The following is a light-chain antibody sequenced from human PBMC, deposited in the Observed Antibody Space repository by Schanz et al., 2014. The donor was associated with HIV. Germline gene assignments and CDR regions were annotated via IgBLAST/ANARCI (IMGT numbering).Light chain of an antibody. CDR2: DVS. CDR1: SSDVGGYDY. Sequence: QSALTQPASVSGSPGQSITISCTGTSSDVGGYDYVSWFQQHPGKAPKLMIYDVSNRPSGVSNRFSGSKSGNTASLTISGLQAEDEADYYCSSYATSRLVFGGGTKVT. CDR3: SSYATSRLV. J-gene: IGLJ2*01. V-gene: IGLV2-14*03.